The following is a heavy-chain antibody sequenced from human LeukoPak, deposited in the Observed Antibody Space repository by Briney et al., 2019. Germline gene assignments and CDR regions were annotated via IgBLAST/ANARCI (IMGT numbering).Heavy chain of an antibody. CDR2: IYYSGTT. CDR3: ARGGVAAKYYFDY. D-gene: IGHD3-10*01. J-gene: IGHJ4*02. V-gene: IGHV4-59*11. Sequence: PSETLSLTCTVSGGSISPLYWSWIRQPPGKGLEFIGYIYYSGTTNYNPSLKRRFTLSVDTSKNQFSLKLSSVTAADTAVYYCARGGVAAKYYFDYWGQGTLVTVSS. CDR1: GGSISPLY.